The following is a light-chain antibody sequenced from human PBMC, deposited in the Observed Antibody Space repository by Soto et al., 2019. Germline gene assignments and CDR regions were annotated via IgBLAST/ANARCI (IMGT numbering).Light chain of an antibody. V-gene: IGKV3-15*01. CDR3: QHYNNLWA. CDR1: QSVSSN. J-gene: IGKJ1*01. CDR2: GAS. Sequence: EIVMPQSPDTLSVSPGERATLSCRASQSVSSNLAWYQQKPGQVPRLLIYGASTRATGIPARFSGSGSGTEFTLTISSLQSEDFAVYYCQHYNNLWAFGQGNRVEI.